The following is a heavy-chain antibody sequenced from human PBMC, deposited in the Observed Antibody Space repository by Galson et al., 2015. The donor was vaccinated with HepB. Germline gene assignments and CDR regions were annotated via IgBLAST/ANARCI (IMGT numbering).Heavy chain of an antibody. J-gene: IGHJ4*02. Sequence: SLRLSCAASGFTFSSYSMHWVRQAPGKGLEWVAFISFDGNSTYYADSVKGRFTFSRDNSKNTVYLQMNRLRGDDTAVYYCVRERSARIPYVDYWGQGTLVPVSA. V-gene: IGHV3-30*19. CDR2: ISFDGNST. CDR1: GFTFSSYS. CDR3: VRERSARIPYVDY. D-gene: IGHD2-15*01.